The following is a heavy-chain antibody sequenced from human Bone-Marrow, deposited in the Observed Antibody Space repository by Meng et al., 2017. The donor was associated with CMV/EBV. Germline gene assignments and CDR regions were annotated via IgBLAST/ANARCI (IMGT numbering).Heavy chain of an antibody. V-gene: IGHV1-18*01. CDR2: ISGYNYNT. D-gene: IGHD6-6*01. J-gene: IGHJ6*02. CDR1: GYTFSNYG. CDR3: ARDGAARQRGDHYYGLDV. Sequence: ASVKVSCKASGYTFSNYGISWVRQAPGQGLEWMGWISGYNYNTNYAQKLQGRVTMTTDTSTSTVYMELRSLRSDDTAVYYCARDGAARQRGDHYYGLDVWGQGTTVTVYS.